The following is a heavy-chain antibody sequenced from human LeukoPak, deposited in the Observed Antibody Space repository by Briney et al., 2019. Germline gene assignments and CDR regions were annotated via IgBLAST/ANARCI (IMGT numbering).Heavy chain of an antibody. CDR1: GGSISSCGYS. J-gene: IGHJ5*02. CDR2: IYHSGST. Sequence: PSETLSLTCAVSGGSISSCGYSWSWIRQPPGKGLEWIGYIYHSGSTYYNPSLKSRVTISVDTSKNQFSLKLSSVTAADTAVYYCARQFVVVVPAATNWFDPWGQGTLVTVSS. V-gene: IGHV4-30-2*05. CDR3: ARQFVVVVPAATNWFDP. D-gene: IGHD2-2*01.